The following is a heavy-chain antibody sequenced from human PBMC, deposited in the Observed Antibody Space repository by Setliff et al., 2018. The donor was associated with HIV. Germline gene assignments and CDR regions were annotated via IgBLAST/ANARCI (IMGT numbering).Heavy chain of an antibody. CDR1: RFTFTSAA. Sequence: SVKVSCKASRFTFTSAAVQWVGQARGQRPEWIGWIVVGSGNTKYAQRFQERVTITRDMSTRTAYMEPSSLRSEDTAAYYCAVDLGDYYYDTTDYHYGGGLGYWGQGTLVT. J-gene: IGHJ4*02. CDR2: IVVGSGNT. CDR3: AVDLGDYYYDTTDYHYGGGLGY. D-gene: IGHD3-22*01. V-gene: IGHV1-58*01.